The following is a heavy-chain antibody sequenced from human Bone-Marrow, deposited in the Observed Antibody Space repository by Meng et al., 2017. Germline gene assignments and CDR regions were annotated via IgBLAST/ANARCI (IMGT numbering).Heavy chain of an antibody. V-gene: IGHV4-31*01. J-gene: IGHJ5*02. CDR1: CGSLRSGGSY. D-gene: IGHD3-16*01. Sequence: VHTPRSGPRLVKPSPTPAPTCPCSCGSLRSGGSYRSWLRHPPRKGPEWIGYLHYSGTTYYNPSLSSLVTISVDTSKNQFSLNLSSVTAADTAVYYCARDIRQGGNIWFDPWGQGTLVTVSS. CDR3: ARDIRQGGNIWFDP. CDR2: LHYSGTT.